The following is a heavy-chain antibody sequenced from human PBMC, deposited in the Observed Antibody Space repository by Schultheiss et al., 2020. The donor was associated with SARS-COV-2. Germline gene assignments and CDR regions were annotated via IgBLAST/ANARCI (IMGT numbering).Heavy chain of an antibody. CDR3: ARGAVAAAGAMDV. CDR1: GFTVSSNY. V-gene: IGHV3-53*01. D-gene: IGHD6-13*01. J-gene: IGHJ6*02. CDR2: ISGSGGGT. Sequence: GGSLRLSCAASGFTVSSNYMSWVRQAPGKGLEWVSSISGSGGGTYYADSVKGQFTISRDNSKNTLYLQMNSLRAEDTAVYFCARGAVAAAGAMDVWGQGTTVTVSS.